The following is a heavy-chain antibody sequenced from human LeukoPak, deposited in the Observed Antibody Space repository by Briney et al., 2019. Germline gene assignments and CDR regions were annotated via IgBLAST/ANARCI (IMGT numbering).Heavy chain of an antibody. CDR3: ARVGYYSSGPFSYFDY. D-gene: IGHD3-10*01. Sequence: PGGSLRLSCAASGFTFSSSGMHWVRQAPGKGLEWVAVISYDGSNEYYAESVKGRFTISRDSSENTLYLEMNSLRVEDTAVYYCARVGYYSSGPFSYFDYWGQGTLVTVSS. CDR2: ISYDGSNE. V-gene: IGHV3-30*03. CDR1: GFTFSSSG. J-gene: IGHJ4*02.